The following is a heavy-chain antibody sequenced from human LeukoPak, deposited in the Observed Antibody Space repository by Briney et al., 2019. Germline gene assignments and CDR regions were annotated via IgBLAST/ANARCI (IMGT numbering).Heavy chain of an antibody. Sequence: GRSLRLSCAASGFTFSSYGMHWVRQAPGKGLEWVAVISYDGSNKYYADSVKGRFTISRDNSKNTLYLQMNSLRAEDTAVYYCAKDRERSMAAAYYFDYWGQGTLVTVSS. J-gene: IGHJ4*02. V-gene: IGHV3-30*18. CDR3: AKDRERSMAAAYYFDY. CDR1: GFTFSSYG. D-gene: IGHD2-15*01. CDR2: ISYDGSNK.